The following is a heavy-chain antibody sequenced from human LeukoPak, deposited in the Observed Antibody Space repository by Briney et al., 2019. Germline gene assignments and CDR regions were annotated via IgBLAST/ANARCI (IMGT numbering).Heavy chain of an antibody. V-gene: IGHV4-38-2*02. Sequence: SETLSLTCTVSGYSISSGYYWGWIRQPPGKGLEWIGSIYHRGSTYYNPSLKSRVTISVDTSKNQFSLKLSSVTAADTAVYYCARGGGGIVGATSHAFDIWGQGTMVTVSS. CDR1: GYSISSGYY. D-gene: IGHD1-26*01. CDR3: ARGGGGIVGATSHAFDI. J-gene: IGHJ3*02. CDR2: IYHRGST.